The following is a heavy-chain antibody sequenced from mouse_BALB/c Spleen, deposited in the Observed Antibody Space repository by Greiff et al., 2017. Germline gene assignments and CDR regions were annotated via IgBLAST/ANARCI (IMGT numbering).Heavy chain of an antibody. Sequence: QVTLKESGPGILQPSQTLSLTCSFSGFSLSTYGIGVGWIRQPSGKGLEWLAHIWWNDNKYYNTALKSRLTISKDTSNNQVFLKIASVDTADTATYYCARFLYDGYFLYAMDYWGQGTSVPVSS. CDR2: IWWNDNK. CDR1: GFSLSTYGIG. CDR3: ARFLYDGYFLYAMDY. J-gene: IGHJ4*01. D-gene: IGHD2-3*01. V-gene: IGHV8-11*01.